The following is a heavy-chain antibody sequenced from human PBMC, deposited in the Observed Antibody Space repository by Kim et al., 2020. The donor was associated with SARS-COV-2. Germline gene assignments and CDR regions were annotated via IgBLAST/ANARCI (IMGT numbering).Heavy chain of an antibody. J-gene: IGHJ4*02. CDR2: ST. D-gene: IGHD1-26*01. V-gene: IGHV1-46*01. CDR3: TKYSGRNPFDY. Sequence: STNYAQKFQGRVTMTRDTSTGTVYMELISLRSEDTAVYYCTKYSGRNPFDYWGQGTLVTVSS.